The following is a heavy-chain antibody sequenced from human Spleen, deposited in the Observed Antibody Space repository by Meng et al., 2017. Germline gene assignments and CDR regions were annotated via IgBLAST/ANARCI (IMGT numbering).Heavy chain of an antibody. V-gene: IGHV4-38-2*02. CDR3: ARDPSYSSGWFEGDYFDY. CDR2: IYHSGST. Sequence: SETLSLTCAVSGYSISSGYYWGWIRQPPGKGLEWIGSIYHSGSTYYNPSLKSRVTISVDTSKNQFSLKLSSVTAADTAVYYCARDPSYSSGWFEGDYFDYWGQGTLVTVSS. J-gene: IGHJ4*02. CDR1: GYSISSGYY. D-gene: IGHD6-19*01.